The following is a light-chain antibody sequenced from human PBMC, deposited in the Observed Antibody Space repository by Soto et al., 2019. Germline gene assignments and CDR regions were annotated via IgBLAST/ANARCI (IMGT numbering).Light chain of an antibody. CDR2: DAA. CDR1: QDIKNY. CDR3: QQFDSVPCT. V-gene: IGKV1-33*01. Sequence: IQMTQSPSSLSASEGDRITITCQASQDIKNYVIWYQHKPGKAPKLLIYDAASLATGVSARFSESGSGTHFTLAISSLKPEDIATYYCQQFDSVPCTFGQGTKLEIK. J-gene: IGKJ2*02.